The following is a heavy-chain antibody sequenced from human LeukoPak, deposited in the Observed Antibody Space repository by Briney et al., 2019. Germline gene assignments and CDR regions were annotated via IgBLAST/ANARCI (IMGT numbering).Heavy chain of an antibody. CDR3: ARALSWSGPLAL. CDR1: GGTFSSYA. Sequence: SVKVSFKASGGTFSSYAISWVRQAPGQGLEWMGGIIPIFGTANYAQKFQGRVTITADESTSTAYMELSSLRSEDTAVYYCARALSWSGPLALWGQGTLVTVSS. D-gene: IGHD3-3*01. CDR2: IIPIFGTA. V-gene: IGHV1-69*13. J-gene: IGHJ4*02.